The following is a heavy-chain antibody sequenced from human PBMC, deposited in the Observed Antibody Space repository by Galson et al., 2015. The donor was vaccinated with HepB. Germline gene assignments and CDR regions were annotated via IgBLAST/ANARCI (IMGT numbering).Heavy chain of an antibody. Sequence: QSGAEVKKPGASVKVSCKVSGYTLTELSIHWVRQAPGKGLEWMGGLGRENGETFYAQKFQGRVTMTEDTSTDTAYMEMSSLRSEDTAVYYCVTALIPPDETLSWFNPWGQGTLVTVSA. J-gene: IGHJ5*02. CDR2: LGRENGET. CDR3: VTALIPPDETLSWFNP. D-gene: IGHD2-2*01. V-gene: IGHV1-24*01. CDR1: GYTLTELS.